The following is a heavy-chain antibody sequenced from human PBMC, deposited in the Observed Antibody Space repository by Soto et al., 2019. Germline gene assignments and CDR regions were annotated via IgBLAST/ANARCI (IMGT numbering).Heavy chain of an antibody. CDR3: ARDLTTVTTEVSYYYYYMDG. CDR1: GGTFSSYT. D-gene: IGHD4-17*01. J-gene: IGHJ6*03. Sequence: QVQLVHSGAEVKKPGSSVKVSCKASGGTFSSYTISWVRQSPGQGLEWMGRIIPILGIANYAQKFQGRVTITADKSTSTAYMDLSSLRSEDTSVYYCARDLTTVTTEVSYYYYYMDGWGKGTTVTVSS. V-gene: IGHV1-69*04. CDR2: IIPILGIA.